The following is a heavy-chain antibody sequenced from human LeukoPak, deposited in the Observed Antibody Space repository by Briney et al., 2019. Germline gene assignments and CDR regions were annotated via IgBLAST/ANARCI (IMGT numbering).Heavy chain of an antibody. V-gene: IGHV4-38-2*02. CDR1: GYSISSNYY. Sequence: SETLSLTCIVSGYSISSNYYWGWIRQPPGKGLEWIGSIYHSGSTNYNPSLKSRVTISVDTSKNQFSLKLSSVTAADTAVYYCARGRPPVTTIFVPKYYYYMDVWGKGTTVTVSS. CDR2: IYHSGST. D-gene: IGHD2-21*02. CDR3: ARGRPPVTTIFVPKYYYYMDV. J-gene: IGHJ6*03.